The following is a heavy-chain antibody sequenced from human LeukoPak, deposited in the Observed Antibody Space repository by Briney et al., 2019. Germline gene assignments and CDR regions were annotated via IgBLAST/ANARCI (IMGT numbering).Heavy chain of an antibody. CDR2: IYLRGNT. Sequence: SETLSLTCAVSGGSISSSNWWTWVRQPPGKGLEWVGEIYLRGNTNYNPSLESRVSISVDESKTQLSLRLESVTAADTAVYYCARGTITTVTDSWGPGTLVTVSS. V-gene: IGHV4-4*02. J-gene: IGHJ4*02. CDR3: ARGTITTVTDS. D-gene: IGHD4-17*01. CDR1: GGSISSSNW.